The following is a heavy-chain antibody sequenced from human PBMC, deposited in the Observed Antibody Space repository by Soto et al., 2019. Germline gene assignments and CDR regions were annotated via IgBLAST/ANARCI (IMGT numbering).Heavy chain of an antibody. D-gene: IGHD1-26*01. CDR2: IYHSGST. Sequence: SETLSLTCAVSGGSISSGGYSWSWIRQPPGKGLEWIGYIYHSGSTYYNPSLKSRVTISVDRSKNQFSLKLSSVTAADTAVYYCARSVGARAYYFDYWGQGTLVTVSS. CDR1: GGSISSGGYS. CDR3: ARSVGARAYYFDY. J-gene: IGHJ4*02. V-gene: IGHV4-30-2*01.